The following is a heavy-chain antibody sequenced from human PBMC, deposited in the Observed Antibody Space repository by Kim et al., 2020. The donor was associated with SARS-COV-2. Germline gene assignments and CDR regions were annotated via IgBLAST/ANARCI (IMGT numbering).Heavy chain of an antibody. Sequence: SETLSLTCAVYGGSFSGYYWTWFRQPPGKGLEWIGEISQSGITNYISTLKSRVTISIDTSKTQFSLKLTSVTAADTAVYYCARLSDRWGQGTLVTVSS. CDR1: GGSFSGYY. CDR3: ARLSDR. CDR2: ISQSGIT. V-gene: IGHV4-34*01. J-gene: IGHJ5*02.